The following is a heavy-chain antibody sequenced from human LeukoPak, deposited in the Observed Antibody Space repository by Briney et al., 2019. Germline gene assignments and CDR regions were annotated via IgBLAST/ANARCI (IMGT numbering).Heavy chain of an antibody. J-gene: IGHJ4*02. CDR3: ESAPAPKYFSGSGSYYNH. D-gene: IGHD3-10*01. CDR1: GGTFSSYA. CDR2: LIPIFGTA. Sequence: SVKVSCKASGGTFSSYAISWVRQAPGQGLEWMGWLIPIFGTANYAQKLQGRVTNTTDQSTSTAYMELSSLRSEGQAVYFCESAPAPKYFSGSGSYYNHWGQGTLVTVSS. V-gene: IGHV1-69*05.